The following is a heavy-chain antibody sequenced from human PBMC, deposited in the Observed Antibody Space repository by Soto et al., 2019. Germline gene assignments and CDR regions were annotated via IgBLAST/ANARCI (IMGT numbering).Heavy chain of an antibody. Sequence: QLQLQESGPGLVKPSETLSLSCTVSGGSITSSSYWGWIRQPPGKGLEWIGSIYSTGNTYYNPSLKGRVTISADTSKNQFSLNLSSVTAAGPAVYYCRSSSRYSTDVWGQGTTVYVSS. CDR2: IYSTGNT. D-gene: IGHD6-13*01. CDR3: RSSSRYSTDV. CDR1: GGSITSSSY. V-gene: IGHV4-39*01. J-gene: IGHJ6*02.